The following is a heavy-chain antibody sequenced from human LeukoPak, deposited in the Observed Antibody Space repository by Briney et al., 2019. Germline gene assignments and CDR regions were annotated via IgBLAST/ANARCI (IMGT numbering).Heavy chain of an antibody. D-gene: IGHD3-10*01. CDR1: GFTFSSYW. V-gene: IGHV3-23*01. J-gene: IGHJ4*02. CDR2: ISGSGDNT. CDR3: ARVTYGSGTYGAFDY. Sequence: GSLRLSCAASGFTFSSYWMSWVRQAPGKGLEWVSTISGSGDNTYYADSVKGRFTISRDNSKNTLYLQMNSLRAEDTAVYYCARVTYGSGTYGAFDYWGQGTLVTVSS.